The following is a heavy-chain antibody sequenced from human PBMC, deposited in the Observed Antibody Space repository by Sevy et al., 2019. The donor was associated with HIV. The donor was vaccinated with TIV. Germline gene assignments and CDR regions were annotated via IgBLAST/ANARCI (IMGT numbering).Heavy chain of an antibody. Sequence: GESLKISCAASGFTFSSYSMNWVRQAPGKGLEWVSYISSSSSTIYYADSVKGRFTISRDNAKNSLYLQMNSLRAEDTAVYYCARDDIVVVPAAMYYYYGLDVWGQGATVTVSS. CDR1: GFTFSSYS. CDR3: ARDDIVVVPAAMYYYYGLDV. D-gene: IGHD2-2*01. J-gene: IGHJ6*02. V-gene: IGHV3-48*01. CDR2: ISSSSSTI.